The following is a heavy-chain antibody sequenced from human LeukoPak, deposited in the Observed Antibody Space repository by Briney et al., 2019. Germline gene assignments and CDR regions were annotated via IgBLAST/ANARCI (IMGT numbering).Heavy chain of an antibody. J-gene: IGHJ1*01. CDR1: GFTFDDYA. CDR3: AKVYGSLVAEYFQH. CDR2: ISWNSGSI. V-gene: IGHV3-9*01. Sequence: GGSLRLSCAASGFTFDDYAMHWVRQAPGKGLEWVSGISWNSGSIGYADSVKGRFTISRDNAKNSLYLQMNSLRAEDTALYYCAKVYGSLVAEYFQHWDQGTLVTVSS. D-gene: IGHD6-13*01.